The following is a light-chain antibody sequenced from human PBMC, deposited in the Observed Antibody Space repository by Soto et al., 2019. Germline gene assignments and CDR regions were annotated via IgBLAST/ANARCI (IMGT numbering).Light chain of an antibody. J-gene: IGKJ1*01. V-gene: IGKV1-39*01. Sequence: DIQMTQSPSSLSASVGDRVTITCRASQSISSYLNWYQQKPGKAPKLLIYAASSLQSGVPSRFSGSGSGTDFTLTFSSLQPVDFATYYCQQSYSTPPTFGQGTKVEIK. CDR1: QSISSY. CDR2: AAS. CDR3: QQSYSTPPT.